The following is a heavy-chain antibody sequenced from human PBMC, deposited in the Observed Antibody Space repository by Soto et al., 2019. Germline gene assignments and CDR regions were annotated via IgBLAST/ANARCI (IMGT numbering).Heavy chain of an antibody. V-gene: IGHV3-30*18. CDR2: ISFDGSER. Sequence: QVQLVESGGGVVQPGTSLRLSCVVSGLTFRDSGMHWVRQAPGKGLEWVAVISFDGSERHYRDSAKGRFSISRDNSRNTLYLQMNSLRGADSAVYYCANGNAGVRYYYGMDVWGQGSTVTVSS. CDR1: GLTFRDSG. D-gene: IGHD3-10*01. CDR3: ANGNAGVRYYYGMDV. J-gene: IGHJ6*02.